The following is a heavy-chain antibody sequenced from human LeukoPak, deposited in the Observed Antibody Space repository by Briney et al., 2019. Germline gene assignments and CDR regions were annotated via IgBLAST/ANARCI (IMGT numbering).Heavy chain of an antibody. CDR3: ARDQEAFDY. Sequence: ASVKVSCKASGYSFTSNYMHWVRQAPGQGLEWMGMIYPRDGSTSYAQKFQGRVTVTRDTSTSTVHMELSGLRSEDTAVYYCARDQEAFDYWGQGTLVTVS. J-gene: IGHJ4*02. CDR1: GYSFTSNY. CDR2: IYPRDGST. V-gene: IGHV1-46*01.